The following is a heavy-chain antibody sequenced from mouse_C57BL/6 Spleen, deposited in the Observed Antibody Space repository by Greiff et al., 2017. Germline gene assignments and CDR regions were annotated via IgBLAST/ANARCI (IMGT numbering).Heavy chain of an antibody. CDR1: GYTFTSYW. D-gene: IGHD1-1*01. CDR3: AREYYYGSGYFDV. Sequence: VKLMESGAELVKPGASVKLSCKASGYTFTSYWMHWVKQRPGQGLEWIGMIHPNSGSTNYNEKFKSKATLTVDKSSSTAYMQLSSLTSEDSAVYYCAREYYYGSGYFDVWGTGTTVTVSS. CDR2: IHPNSGST. V-gene: IGHV1-64*01. J-gene: IGHJ1*03.